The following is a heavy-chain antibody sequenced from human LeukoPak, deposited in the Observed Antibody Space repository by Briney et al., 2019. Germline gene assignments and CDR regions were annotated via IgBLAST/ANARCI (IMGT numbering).Heavy chain of an antibody. Sequence: GGSLRLSCAASGLTFSGYWMNWVRQAPGKGLEWVASIKPDGSEKYYVDSVKGRFTISRDNAKKSLYLQMTSLRDEDTAVYYCARGSGDYSGQGTLATVSS. CDR3: ARGSGDY. J-gene: IGHJ4*02. V-gene: IGHV3-7*04. CDR1: GLTFSGYW. CDR2: IKPDGSEK.